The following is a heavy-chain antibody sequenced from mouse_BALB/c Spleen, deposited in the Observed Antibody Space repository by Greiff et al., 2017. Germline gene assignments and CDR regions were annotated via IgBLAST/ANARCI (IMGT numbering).Heavy chain of an antibody. Sequence: VKVVESGPGLVQPSQSLSITCTVSGFSLTSYGVHWVRQSPGKGLEWLGVIWSGGSTDYNAAFISRLSISKDNSKSQVFFKMNSLQANDTAIYYCARNQLRLRGDYWGQGTSVTVSS. D-gene: IGHD1-2*01. V-gene: IGHV2-2*02. CDR1: GFSLTSYG. CDR3: ARNQLRLRGDY. J-gene: IGHJ4*01. CDR2: IWSGGST.